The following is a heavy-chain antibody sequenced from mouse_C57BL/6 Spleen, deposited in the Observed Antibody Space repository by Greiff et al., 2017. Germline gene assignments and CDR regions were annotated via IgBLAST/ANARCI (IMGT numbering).Heavy chain of an antibody. CDR1: GFTFSSYT. J-gene: IGHJ4*01. Sequence: EVKLVESGGGLVKPGGSLKLSCAASGFTFSSYTMSWVRQTPEKRLEWVATISGGGGNTYYPDSVKGRFTISRDNAKNTLYLQMSSLRSEDTAVYYGARQGYYYDEGYAMDYWGQGTSVTVSS. CDR2: ISGGGGNT. D-gene: IGHD1-1*01. CDR3: ARQGYYYDEGYAMDY. V-gene: IGHV5-9*04.